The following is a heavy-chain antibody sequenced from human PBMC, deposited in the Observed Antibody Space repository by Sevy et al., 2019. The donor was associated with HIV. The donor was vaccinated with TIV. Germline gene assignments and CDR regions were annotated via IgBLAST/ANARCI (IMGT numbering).Heavy chain of an antibody. CDR1: GFTFSSYA. V-gene: IGHV3-30*04. Sequence: GGSLGLSCAASGFTFSSYAMHWVRQAPGKGLEWVAVISYDGSNKYYADSVKGRFTISRDNSKNTLYLQMNSLRAEDTAEYYCAREWSVRRSYYGMDVWGQGTTVTVSS. CDR3: AREWSVRRSYYGMDV. D-gene: IGHD2-15*01. J-gene: IGHJ6*02. CDR2: ISYDGSNK.